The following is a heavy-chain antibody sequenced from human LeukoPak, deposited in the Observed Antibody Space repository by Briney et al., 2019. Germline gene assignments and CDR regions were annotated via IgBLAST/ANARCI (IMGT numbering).Heavy chain of an antibody. CDR3: ARVGPHTMVRGANAFDI. V-gene: IGHV3-11*03. D-gene: IGHD3-10*01. J-gene: IGHJ3*02. CDR2: ISSSRNCK. CDR1: GFTFSDCY. Sequence: GGALRLSCAASGFTFSDCYMSWIRQAPGKGLEWVSYISSSRNCKNYADSVKGRFSISREYAKNSLYRQMNSLRAEDTAAYYCARVGPHTMVRGANAFDIWGQGTMVTVSS.